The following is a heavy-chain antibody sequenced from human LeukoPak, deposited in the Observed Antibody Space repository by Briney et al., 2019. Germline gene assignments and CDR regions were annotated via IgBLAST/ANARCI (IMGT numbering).Heavy chain of an antibody. CDR2: INSDGSSP. V-gene: IGHV3-74*01. CDR3: TRGRSGELSPFDC. D-gene: IGHD3-16*02. CDR1: GFSFSNYW. Sequence: GGSLRLSCAASGFSFSNYWMHWVRQGPGKGLVWVSRINSDGSSPSYADSVKGRFTISRDNAKNTLYLQMNSLRAEDTAVYYCTRGRSGELSPFDCRGQGTLVTVSS. J-gene: IGHJ4*02.